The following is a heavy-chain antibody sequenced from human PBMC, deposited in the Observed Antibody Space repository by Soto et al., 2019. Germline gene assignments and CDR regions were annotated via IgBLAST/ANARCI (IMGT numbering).Heavy chain of an antibody. V-gene: IGHV4-34*01. CDR1: GGSFSGYY. CDR2: INHSGST. D-gene: IGHD3-9*01. J-gene: IGHJ5*02. CDR3: ARYFGHTVTLVDP. Sequence: SETLSLTCAVYGGSFSGYYWSWIRQPPGKGLEWIGEINHSGSTNYNPSLKSRVTISVDTSKNQFSLKLSSVTAADTAVYYCARYFGHTVTLVDPWGQGTLVTVSS.